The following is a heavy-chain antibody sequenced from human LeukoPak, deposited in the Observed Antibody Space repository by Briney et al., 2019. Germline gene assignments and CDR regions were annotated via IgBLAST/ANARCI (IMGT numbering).Heavy chain of an antibody. CDR1: GFTFRSYA. D-gene: IGHD5-18*01. J-gene: IGHJ4*02. Sequence: GGSLRLSCAASGFTFRSYAMNWVRQAPGKGLEWVSAISGSGGSTYYADSVKGRFTISRDNSENTLYLQMNSLRAEDTAVYYCATHRGYSYGYPDDYWGQGTLVTVSS. CDR2: ISGSGGST. CDR3: ATHRGYSYGYPDDY. V-gene: IGHV3-23*01.